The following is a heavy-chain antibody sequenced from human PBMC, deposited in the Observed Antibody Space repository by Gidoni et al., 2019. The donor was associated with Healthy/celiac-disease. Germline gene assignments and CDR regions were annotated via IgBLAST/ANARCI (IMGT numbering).Heavy chain of an antibody. V-gene: IGHV3-15*01. D-gene: IGHD3-10*01. CDR1: GFTFSNAW. Sequence: EVQLVESGGGLVKPGGSLRLSCAASGFTFSNAWMSWVRQAPGKGLEWVGRIKSKTDGGTTDYAAPVKGRFTISRDDSKNTLYLQMNSLKTEDTAVYYCTTPGGDGGWDYYYYGMDVWGQGTTVTVSS. J-gene: IGHJ6*02. CDR2: IKSKTDGGTT. CDR3: TTPGGDGGWDYYYYGMDV.